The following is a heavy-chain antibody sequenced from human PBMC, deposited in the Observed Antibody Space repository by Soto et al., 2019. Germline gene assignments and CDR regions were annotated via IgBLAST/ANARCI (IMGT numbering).Heavy chain of an antibody. CDR2: IYWDDDK. V-gene: IGHV2-5*02. CDR1: GLSLSTSGEA. J-gene: IGHJ5*02. CDR3: VHYVSASHAGQFDP. Sequence: QITLKESGPTLVKPTQTLTLTCSFSGLSLSTSGEAVGWIRQPPGKALEWLALIYWDDDKLFNPTLKTRLTITKDTSKNQVVLTITNIDPVDTAAYSCVHYVSASHAGQFDPWGQGILVTVSS. D-gene: IGHD3-10*01.